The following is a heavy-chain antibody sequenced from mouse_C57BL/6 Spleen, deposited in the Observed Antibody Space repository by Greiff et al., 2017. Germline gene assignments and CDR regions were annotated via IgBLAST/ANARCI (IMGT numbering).Heavy chain of an antibody. D-gene: IGHD1-1*01. V-gene: IGHV1-64*01. CDR3: ARALITTVVGDY. Sequence: VKLQQPGAELVKPGASVKLSCKASGYTFTSYWMHWVKQRPGQGLEWIGMIHPNSGSTNYNEKFKSKATLTVDKSSSTAYMQLSSLTSEDSAVYYCARALITTVVGDYWGQGTSVTVSS. CDR1: GYTFTSYW. J-gene: IGHJ4*01. CDR2: IHPNSGST.